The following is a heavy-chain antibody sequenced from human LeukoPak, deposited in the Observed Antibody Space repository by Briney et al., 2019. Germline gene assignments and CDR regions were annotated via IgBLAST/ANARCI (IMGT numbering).Heavy chain of an antibody. CDR2: IRSSGSFV. J-gene: IGHJ4*02. CDR1: GFRFSTYT. Sequence: GGALRVSCAASGFRFSTYTMNWVRQAPGRGLEWVSSIRSSGSFVYYADSVNGRFTISRDNAKNSLCLQMNSLRAEDTAVYYCAREGPYYGASGYDIIDYWGQGTLVAVSS. V-gene: IGHV3-21*01. D-gene: IGHD3-10*01. CDR3: AREGPYYGASGYDIIDY.